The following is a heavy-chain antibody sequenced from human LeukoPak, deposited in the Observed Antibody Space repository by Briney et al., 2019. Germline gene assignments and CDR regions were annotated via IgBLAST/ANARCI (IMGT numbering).Heavy chain of an antibody. V-gene: IGHV1-69*13. CDR1: GGTFSSYT. CDR2: IIPIFGTP. CDR3: ARDEQDSSSWYARWLDP. D-gene: IGHD6-13*01. J-gene: IGHJ5*02. Sequence: SVKVSCKASGGTFSSYTISWVRQAPGQGLEWMGGIIPIFGTPHYAQTFQGRVTITADESTSTAYMELSSLRSEDTAVYYCARDEQDSSSWYARWLDPWGQGTLVTLSS.